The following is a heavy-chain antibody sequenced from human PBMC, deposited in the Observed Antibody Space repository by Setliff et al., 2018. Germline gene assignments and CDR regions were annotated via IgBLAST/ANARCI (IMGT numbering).Heavy chain of an antibody. CDR2: IKQDGSEK. CDR3: ARTCSGSGCYAGLES. Sequence: PGGSLRLSCAASGFTFSSYWMSWVRQAPGKGLEWVANIKQDGSEKYYVDSVKGRFTISRDNAKNSLYLQMNSLRPEDTTVYYCARTCSGSGCYAGLESWGQGTPVTSPQ. V-gene: IGHV3-7*01. J-gene: IGHJ4*02. CDR1: GFTFSSYW. D-gene: IGHD2-15*01.